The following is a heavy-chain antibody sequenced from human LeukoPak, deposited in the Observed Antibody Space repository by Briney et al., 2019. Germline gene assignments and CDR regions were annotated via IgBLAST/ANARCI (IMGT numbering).Heavy chain of an antibody. CDR1: GDSISSAY. J-gene: IGHJ4*02. CDR3: ARAMRPASFDY. Sequence: SETLSLTCTVSGDSISSAYWGWIRQSAGKGLEYIGRLYVNGSPNSNPSLKSRVTMSLDTSKNQFSLKMTSVTAADTAVYYCARAMRPASFDYWGQGTLVTVSS. V-gene: IGHV4-4*07. CDR2: LYVNGSP. D-gene: IGHD2-2*01.